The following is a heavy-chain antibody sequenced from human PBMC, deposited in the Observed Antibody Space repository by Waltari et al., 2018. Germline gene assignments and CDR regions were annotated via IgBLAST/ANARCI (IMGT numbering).Heavy chain of an antibody. CDR2: IQQDGSEK. J-gene: IGHJ4*02. Sequence: EVQLVESGGGLVQPGGSLRLSGAASGFTFSTDWMIWVRQAPGKGLEWVANIQQDGSEKYYVDSVKGRFTISRDNAKNSLYLQMNILRAEDTAVYYCVRDGMRGGDFDYWGQGTLVTVSS. CDR1: GFTFSTDW. V-gene: IGHV3-7*01. CDR3: VRDGMRGGDFDY. D-gene: IGHD3-10*01.